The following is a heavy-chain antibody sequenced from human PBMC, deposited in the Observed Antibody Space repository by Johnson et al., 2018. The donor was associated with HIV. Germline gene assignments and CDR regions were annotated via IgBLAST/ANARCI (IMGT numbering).Heavy chain of an antibody. CDR2: IKQDGSEK. J-gene: IGHJ3*01. Sequence: VQLVESGGGLVQPGGSLRLSCAASGFTFSSHWMHWVRQPPGKGLVWVANIKQDGSEKYYVDSVKGRFTISRDNAKNTLYLQMNSLRAEDTAVYYCARMAAHVSDFWGQGTMVTVSS. D-gene: IGHD5-24*01. CDR1: GFTFSSHW. CDR3: ARMAAHVSDF. V-gene: IGHV3-7*01.